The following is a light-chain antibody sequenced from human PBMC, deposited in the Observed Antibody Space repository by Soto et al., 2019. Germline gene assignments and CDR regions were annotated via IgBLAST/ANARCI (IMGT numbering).Light chain of an antibody. V-gene: IGKV3D-15*01. Sequence: EIVLTQSPGTLSFSPVERATLSCRASQNVLSNLAWYQQKPGQAPRLLIYGASTRATGIPARFSGSGSGTEFTLTISSLQSEDFAVYFCQQYNAWPPITFGQGTRLEIK. CDR2: GAS. CDR3: QQYNAWPPIT. CDR1: QNVLSN. J-gene: IGKJ5*01.